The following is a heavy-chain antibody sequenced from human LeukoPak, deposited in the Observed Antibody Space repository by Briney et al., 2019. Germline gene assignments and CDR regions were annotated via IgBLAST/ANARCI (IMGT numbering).Heavy chain of an antibody. CDR3: ARGYYDSSGYLAGFDY. D-gene: IGHD3-22*01. Sequence: PGGSLGLSCAASGFTVSSNYMSWVRQAPGKGLEWVSVIYSGGSTYYADSVKGRFTISRDNSKNTLYLQMNSLRAEDTAVYCCARGYYDSSGYLAGFDYWGQGTLVTVSS. CDR1: GFTVSSNY. J-gene: IGHJ4*02. V-gene: IGHV3-53*01. CDR2: IYSGGST.